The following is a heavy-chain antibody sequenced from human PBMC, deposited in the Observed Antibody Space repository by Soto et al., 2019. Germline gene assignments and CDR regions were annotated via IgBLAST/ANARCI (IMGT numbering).Heavy chain of an antibody. V-gene: IGHV4-4*07. Sequence: TLSLTCTVSGGSISSYYWSWIRQPAGKGLEWIGRIYTSGSINYNPSLKSRVTMSVDTSKNQFSLKLSSVTAADTAVYYCARACSSNSCYDVFDYWGQGTLVTVSS. CDR2: IYTSGSI. CDR1: GGSISSYY. J-gene: IGHJ4*02. D-gene: IGHD2-2*01. CDR3: ARACSSNSCYDVFDY.